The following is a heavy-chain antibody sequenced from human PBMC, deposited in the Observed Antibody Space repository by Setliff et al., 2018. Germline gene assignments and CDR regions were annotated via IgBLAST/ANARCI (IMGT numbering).Heavy chain of an antibody. Sequence: LSLTCTVSGGSISSGDYYWSWIRQPPGKGLEWIGYIYYSGSTYYNPSLKSRVTISVDTSKNQFSLKLSSVTAADTAVYHCARGGEGALGIPYYGMDVWGQGTTVTVSS. CDR1: GGSISSGDYY. J-gene: IGHJ6*02. V-gene: IGHV4-30-4*08. CDR2: IYYSGST. D-gene: IGHD2-21*01. CDR3: ARGGEGALGIPYYGMDV.